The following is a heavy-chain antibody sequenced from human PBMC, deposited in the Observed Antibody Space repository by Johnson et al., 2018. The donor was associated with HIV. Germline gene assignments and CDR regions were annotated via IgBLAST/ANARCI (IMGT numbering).Heavy chain of an antibody. Sequence: MQLVESGGGVVRRGGSLRLSCVASGFTFDDYVMRWISQAPGKGVEWAGRIKRNTDGGTTDYAAPGKGRCTIARDDSKNTLYLQMNSLKTEDTAVYYCARTQRVTMIVVSLGAFDIWGQGTMVTVSS. J-gene: IGHJ3*02. D-gene: IGHD3-22*01. CDR3: ARTQRVTMIVVSLGAFDI. V-gene: IGHV3-15*01. CDR2: IKRNTDGGTT. CDR1: GFTFDDYV.